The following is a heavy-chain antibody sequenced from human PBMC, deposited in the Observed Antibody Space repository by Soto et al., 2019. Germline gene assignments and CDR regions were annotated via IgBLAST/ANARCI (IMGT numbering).Heavy chain of an antibody. V-gene: IGHV3-30*18. J-gene: IGHJ6*02. CDR3: AKGSYYYGMDV. CDR2: ISSDGSTK. Sequence: QEQLVESGGGVVQPGRSLRLSCAASGFTFSFYAIHWVRQAPGKGLEWVALISSDGSTKYFADSVKGRFTTSRDNSKNTVYLQMSSLRPEDTAVYYCAKGSYYYGMDVWGQGTTVTVSS. CDR1: GFTFSFYA.